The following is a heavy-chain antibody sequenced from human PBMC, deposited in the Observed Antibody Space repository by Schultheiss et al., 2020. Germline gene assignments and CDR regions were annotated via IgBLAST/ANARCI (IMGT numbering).Heavy chain of an antibody. Sequence: SQTLSLTCTVSGGSISSYYWSWIRQPPGKGLEWIGYIYYSGRTNYNPSLKSRVTISVDTSKNQFSLKLSSVTAADTAVYYCAREIPSDGYCSGGSCWFGYSSGWFDSWGQGTLVTVSS. CDR3: AREIPSDGYCSGGSCWFGYSSGWFDS. V-gene: IGHV4-59*01. D-gene: IGHD2-15*01. CDR2: IYYSGRT. CDR1: GGSISSYY. J-gene: IGHJ5*01.